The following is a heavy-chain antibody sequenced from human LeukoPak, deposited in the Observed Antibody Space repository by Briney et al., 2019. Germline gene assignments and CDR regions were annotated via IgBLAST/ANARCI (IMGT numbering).Heavy chain of an antibody. Sequence: GGSLRLSCAASGFTFTSYSMNWVRQAPGKGWELVSSISSTSINIYYADSVKGRFTISRDNAKNSLYLQMNSLRAEDTALYYCARDRIYCSGGSCSPNPFDIWGQGTMVTVSS. CDR2: ISSTSINI. D-gene: IGHD2-15*01. J-gene: IGHJ3*02. CDR3: ARDRIYCSGGSCSPNPFDI. CDR1: GFTFTSYS. V-gene: IGHV3-21*01.